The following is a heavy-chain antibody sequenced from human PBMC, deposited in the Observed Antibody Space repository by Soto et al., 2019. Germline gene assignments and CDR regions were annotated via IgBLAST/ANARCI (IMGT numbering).Heavy chain of an antibody. CDR3: ARDRAEINMRVVVIRPGFYYYGMDV. D-gene: IGHD3-22*01. V-gene: IGHV1-3*01. CDR1: GYTFTSYA. CDR2: INAGNGNT. J-gene: IGHJ6*02. Sequence: AASVKVSCKASGYTFTSYAMHWVRQAPGQRLEWMGWINAGNGNTKYSQKFQGRVTITRDTSASTVYMELSSLRSEDTAVYYCARDRAEINMRVVVIRPGFYYYGMDVLGQGTTVTVSS.